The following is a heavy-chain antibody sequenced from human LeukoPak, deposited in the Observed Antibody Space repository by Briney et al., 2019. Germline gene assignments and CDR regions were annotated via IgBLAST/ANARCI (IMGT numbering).Heavy chain of an antibody. D-gene: IGHD2-15*01. CDR3: GRFGYVSAVDT. J-gene: IGHJ5*02. CDR1: GFAFSSYW. Sequence: GGSLRLSCGASGFAFSSYWMTWLRQAPGKGLEFVANIEPAGSATYYADSVKGRFTISRDNTKNLLYLQMNGLTAEDSAVYHCGRFGYVSAVDTWGQGALVTVSS. CDR2: IEPAGSAT. V-gene: IGHV3-7*01.